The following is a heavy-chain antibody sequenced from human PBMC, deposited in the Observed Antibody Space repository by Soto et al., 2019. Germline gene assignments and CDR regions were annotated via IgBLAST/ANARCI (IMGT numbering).Heavy chain of an antibody. CDR2: INAGNGNT. Sequence: ASVKVSCKASGYTFTSYAMHWVRQAPGQRLEWMGWINAGNGNTKYSQKFQGRVTITRDTSASTAYMELSSLRSEDTAVYYCARESYYDFWSGYSPPLEYWGQGTLVTVSS. J-gene: IGHJ4*02. D-gene: IGHD3-3*01. CDR1: GYTFTSYA. CDR3: ARESYYDFWSGYSPPLEY. V-gene: IGHV1-3*01.